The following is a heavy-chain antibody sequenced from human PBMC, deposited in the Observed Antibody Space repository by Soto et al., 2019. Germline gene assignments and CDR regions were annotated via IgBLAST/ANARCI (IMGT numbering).Heavy chain of an antibody. Sequence: PGXSLRLSCSASGFSFSSYALHWFRQAPWKGLECVSAISSNGGSTYYADSVKGRFTISRDNSKNTLYLQMSSLRAEDTAVYYCVKEPLHYDLPLYGMDVWGQGTTVTVSS. CDR2: ISSNGGST. CDR3: VKEPLHYDLPLYGMDV. V-gene: IGHV3-64D*08. CDR1: GFSFSSYA. J-gene: IGHJ6*02. D-gene: IGHD3-3*01.